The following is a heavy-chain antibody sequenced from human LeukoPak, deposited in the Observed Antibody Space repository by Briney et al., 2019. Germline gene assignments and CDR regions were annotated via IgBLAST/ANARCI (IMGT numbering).Heavy chain of an antibody. V-gene: IGHV3-7*01. CDR3: ARDGSKSCSGGSCYLNWFDP. CDR1: GFSFSDYW. D-gene: IGHD2-15*01. CDR2: INQDGSEE. Sequence: GGSLRLSXGASGFSFSDYWMTWVRQAPGKGLEWVANINQDGSEEYYVASVKGRFTISRDNAKNSLYLQMTSLRAEDTAVYYCARDGSKSCSGGSCYLNWFDPWGQGTLVTVSS. J-gene: IGHJ5*02.